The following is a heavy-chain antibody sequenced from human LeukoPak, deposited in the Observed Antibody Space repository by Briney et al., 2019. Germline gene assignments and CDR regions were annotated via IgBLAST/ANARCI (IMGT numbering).Heavy chain of an antibody. Sequence: SETLSLTCAVYGGSFSGYYWSWIRQPPGKGLEWIGEINHSGSTNYNPSLKSRVTISVDTSKNQFSLKLSSVTAADTGVYYCARSRRLYYYGSGSYAYWGQGTLVTVSS. D-gene: IGHD3-10*01. J-gene: IGHJ4*02. CDR1: GGSFSGYY. CDR2: INHSGST. V-gene: IGHV4-34*01. CDR3: ARSRRLYYYGSGSYAY.